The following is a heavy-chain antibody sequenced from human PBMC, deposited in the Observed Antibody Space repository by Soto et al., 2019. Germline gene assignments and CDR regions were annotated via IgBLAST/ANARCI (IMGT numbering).Heavy chain of an antibody. CDR2: INPNSGGT. J-gene: IGHJ4*02. D-gene: IGHD6-19*01. V-gene: IGHV1-2*02. CDR1: GYTFTGYY. CDR3: ARVRGRVAVAGTVGY. Sequence: QVQLVQSGAEVKKPGASVKVSCKASGYTFTGYYMHWVRQAPGQGLEWMGWINPNSGGTNYAQKFQGRVTMTRDTSISTAYMELRRLRSDDTAVYYCARVRGRVAVAGTVGYWGQGTLVTVSS.